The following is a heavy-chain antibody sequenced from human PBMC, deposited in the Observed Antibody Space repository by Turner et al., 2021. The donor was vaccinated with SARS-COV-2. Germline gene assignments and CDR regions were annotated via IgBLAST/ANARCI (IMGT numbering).Heavy chain of an antibody. CDR1: GCPISSSSCY. CDR3: ARHWEVAAAAYLARFDP. CDR2: IYYSGST. J-gene: IGHJ5*02. D-gene: IGHD6-13*01. V-gene: IGHV4-39*01. Sequence: QLQLHESAPGLVKPSETLSLTCTVSGCPISSSSCYGGWIRQPPGKGLEWIGSIYYSGSTYYNPSLKRRVTISVDTSKNQFSLKLTSVTAADTAVYFCARHWEVAAAAYLARFDPWGQGTLVTVSS.